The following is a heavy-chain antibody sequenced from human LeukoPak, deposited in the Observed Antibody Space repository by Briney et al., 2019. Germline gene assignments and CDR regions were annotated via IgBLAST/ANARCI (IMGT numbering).Heavy chain of an antibody. CDR1: GGSISSYY. CDR3: ARGVDYGGYWYFDL. J-gene: IGHJ2*01. D-gene: IGHD4-23*01. Sequence: PSETLSLTCTVSGGSISSYYWSWIRQPPGKGLEWIGYIYYSGSTNYNPSLKSRVTISVDTSKNQFSLKLSSVTAADTAVYYCARGVDYGGYWYFDLWGRGTLVTVSS. CDR2: IYYSGST. V-gene: IGHV4-59*01.